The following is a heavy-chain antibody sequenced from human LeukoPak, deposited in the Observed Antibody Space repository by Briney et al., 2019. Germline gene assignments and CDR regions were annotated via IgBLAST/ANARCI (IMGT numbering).Heavy chain of an antibody. D-gene: IGHD5-24*01. V-gene: IGHV3-21*01. CDR1: GLTFSNYN. CDR3: VRGDKRDY. J-gene: IGHJ4*02. Sequence: GGSLRLPCVGFGLTFSNYNLNWVRQAPGKGLEWVSSISRSGGSTYYAESVKGRLTISRDNAESSVYLQVNSLRVEDTAVYYCVRGDKRDYWGQGTLVTVSS. CDR2: ISRSGGST.